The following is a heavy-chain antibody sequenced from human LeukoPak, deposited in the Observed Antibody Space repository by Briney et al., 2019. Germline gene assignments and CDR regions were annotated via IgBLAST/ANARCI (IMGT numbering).Heavy chain of an antibody. CDR1: GFTFSSYA. CDR3: SKDVCVNGICYFDK. J-gene: IGHJ4*02. CDR2: IDASNT. D-gene: IGHD2-8*01. Sequence: NPGGSLRLSCIASGFTFSSYAMNWVRQAPGKGLEWVSGIDASNTYYADSVKGRFTISRDSSKNTLYLQMNNLRAEDTAVYYCSKDVCVNGICYFDKWGQGTLVTVSS. V-gene: IGHV3-23*01.